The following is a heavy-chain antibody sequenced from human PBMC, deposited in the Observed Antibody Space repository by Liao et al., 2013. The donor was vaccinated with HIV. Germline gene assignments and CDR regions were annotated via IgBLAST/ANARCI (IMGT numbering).Heavy chain of an antibody. CDR3: ARTRRHYGSGTYAHYYYYYMDV. D-gene: IGHD3-10*01. V-gene: IGHV4-4*07. CDR2: IYTSGNT. J-gene: IGHJ6*03. Sequence: QMQLQESGPGLVKPSETLSLTCAVSGGSINNHYWNWIRQPAGRGLEWIGRIYTSGNTNYNPSLKSRVTMSVDTSKNQFSLKLTSVTAADTAVYFCARTRRHYGSGTYAHYYYYYMDVWGKGTTVTVSS. CDR1: GGSINNHY.